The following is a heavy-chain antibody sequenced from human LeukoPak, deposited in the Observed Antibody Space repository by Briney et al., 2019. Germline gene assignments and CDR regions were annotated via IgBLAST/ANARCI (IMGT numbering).Heavy chain of an antibody. D-gene: IGHD3-3*02. V-gene: IGHV4-30-4*01. CDR2: IYYSGST. CDR3: ARSVFSARPLLFYFDY. CDR1: GGSISSGDYY. Sequence: SQTLSLTCTVSGGSISSGDYYWSCIRQPPGKGLESIGYIYYSGSTYYNPSLNSRVTTSVDTSKNQFSLKLSSVTAADTAEYYCARSVFSARPLLFYFDYWGQGTLVTVSS. J-gene: IGHJ4*02.